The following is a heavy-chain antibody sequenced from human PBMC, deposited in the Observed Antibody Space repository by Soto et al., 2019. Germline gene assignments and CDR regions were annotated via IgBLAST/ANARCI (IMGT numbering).Heavy chain of an antibody. CDR1: GFSLGTSGVG. CDR3: AHRPCPSPFDY. J-gene: IGHJ4*02. Sequence: QITLRESGPTLVKPTQTLTLTCTFSGFSLGTSGVGVGWIRQPPGKALEWLALIYWTDDKRYSPSLKSRLTITKDTSKNQVVLIMTNVDPVDTATYYCAHRPCPSPFDYWGQGILVTVSS. CDR2: IYWTDDK. V-gene: IGHV2-5*01.